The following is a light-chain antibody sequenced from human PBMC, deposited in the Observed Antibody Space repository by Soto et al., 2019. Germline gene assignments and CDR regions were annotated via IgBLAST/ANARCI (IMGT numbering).Light chain of an antibody. V-gene: IGKV1-5*01. CDR2: DGS. CDR3: QQYINYPWT. Sequence: DIQMTQSPSTLSGSVGDRVTITCRASQTISSWLAGYQQKPAKAPTLLIYDGSSLESGVPSRFGGGGSGTEFTLTISSLQPDDFAIYYCQQYINYPWTFGQGTKVDIK. J-gene: IGKJ1*01. CDR1: QTISSW.